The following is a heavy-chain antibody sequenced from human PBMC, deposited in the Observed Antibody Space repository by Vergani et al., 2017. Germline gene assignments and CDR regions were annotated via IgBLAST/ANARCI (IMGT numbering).Heavy chain of an antibody. CDR1: GFTFSSYA. Sequence: QVQLVESGGGVVQPGRSLRLSCAASGFTFSSYAMHWVRQAPGKGLEWVAVISYDGSNKYYADSVKGRFTISRDNSKNTLYLQMNRLRAEDTAVYYCARGEGGGINGYSSSLLDYWGQGTLVTVSS. CDR3: ARGEGGGINGYSSSLLDY. V-gene: IGHV3-30*04. CDR2: ISYDGSNK. J-gene: IGHJ4*02. D-gene: IGHD6-6*01.